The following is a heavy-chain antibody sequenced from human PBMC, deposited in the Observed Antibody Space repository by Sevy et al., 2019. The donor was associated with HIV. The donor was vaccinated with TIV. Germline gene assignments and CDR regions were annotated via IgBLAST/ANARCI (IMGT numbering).Heavy chain of an antibody. CDR3: AMTTVLYYFDY. J-gene: IGHJ4*02. CDR2: ISGSGGST. V-gene: IGHV3-23*01. CDR1: GFTFSSYA. Sequence: GGSLRLSCAASGFTFSSYAMSWVRQAPGKGLEWVSAISGSGGSTYYADSVKGRFTISRDNSKNTLYLQMNSQRAEDTAVYYCAMTTVLYYFDYWGQGTLVTVSS. D-gene: IGHD4-17*01.